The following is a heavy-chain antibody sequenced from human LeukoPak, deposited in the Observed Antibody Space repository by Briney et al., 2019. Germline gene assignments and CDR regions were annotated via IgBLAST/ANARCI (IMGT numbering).Heavy chain of an antibody. CDR1: GGSISSSSYY. V-gene: IGHV4-39*07. CDR2: IYYSGST. D-gene: IGHD3-16*01. J-gene: IGHJ4*02. Sequence: PSETLSLTCTVSGGSISSSSYYWGWIRQPPGKGLEWIGSIYYSGSTYYNPSLKSRVTISVDTSKNQFSLKLSSVTAADTAVYYCARVMTRGVDWGQGTLVTVSS. CDR3: ARVMTRGVD.